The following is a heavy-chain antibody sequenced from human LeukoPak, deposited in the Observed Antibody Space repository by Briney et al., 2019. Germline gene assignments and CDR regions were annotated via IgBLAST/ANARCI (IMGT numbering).Heavy chain of an antibody. CDR3: ARDQCSGGSCFHPPY. J-gene: IGHJ4*02. Sequence: SETLSLTCSVSGGSISSSGYYWGWIRQPPGKGLEWIGGIYYSGSTYYKPSLKSRVTISVDASKSQFSLKLSSVTAADTAVYYCARDQCSGGSCFHPPYWGQGTLVTVSS. CDR1: GGSISSSGYY. V-gene: IGHV4-39*01. CDR2: IYYSGST. D-gene: IGHD2-15*01.